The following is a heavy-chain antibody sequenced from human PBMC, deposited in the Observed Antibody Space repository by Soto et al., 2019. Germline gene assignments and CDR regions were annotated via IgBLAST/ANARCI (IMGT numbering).Heavy chain of an antibody. D-gene: IGHD6-6*01. CDR2: ISSSSSYI. V-gene: IGHV3-21*01. J-gene: IGHJ6*02. CDR3: ARDRGLAARPDGSGLRYYYYYYGMDV. CDR1: GFTFSSYS. Sequence: EVQLVESGGGLVKPGGSLRLSCAASGFTFSSYSMNWVRQAPGKGLEWVSSISSSSSYIYYADSVKGRFTISRDNAKNSLYLQMNSLRAEDTAVYYCARDRGLAARPDGSGLRYYYYYYGMDVWGQGTTVTVSS.